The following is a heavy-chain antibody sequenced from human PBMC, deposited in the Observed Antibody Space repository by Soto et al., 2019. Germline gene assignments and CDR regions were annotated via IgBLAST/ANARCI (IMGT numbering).Heavy chain of an antibody. CDR2: FRSGGDDGTT. V-gene: IGHV3-23*01. CDR3: AKKVNSGPGSQYFDY. J-gene: IGHJ4*02. D-gene: IGHD3-10*01. CDR1: GFTFSSYS. Sequence: GGSLRLSCAASGFTFSSYSMSWVRQAPGKGLEWVSGFRSGGDDGTTHYADSVKGRFTISRDNSKNTLFLQMDSLRAEDTAIYYCAKKVNSGPGSQYFDYWGQGALVTVSS.